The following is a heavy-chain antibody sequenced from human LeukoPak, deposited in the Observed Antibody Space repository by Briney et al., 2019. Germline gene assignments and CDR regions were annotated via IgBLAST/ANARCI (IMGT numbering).Heavy chain of an antibody. Sequence: GGSLRLSCAASGFTFSSYWMHWVRQAPGKGLVWVSRINTDGSSTSYADSVKGRFTISRDNAKNTLYVQMNSLRAADTAVYYCASLAGATEFDSWGQGPLVTISS. V-gene: IGHV3-74*01. CDR1: GFTFSSYW. CDR2: INTDGSST. D-gene: IGHD1-26*01. J-gene: IGHJ4*02. CDR3: ASLAGATEFDS.